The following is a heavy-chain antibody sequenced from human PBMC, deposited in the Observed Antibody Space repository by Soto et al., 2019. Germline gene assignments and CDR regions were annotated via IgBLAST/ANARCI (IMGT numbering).Heavy chain of an antibody. V-gene: IGHV4-61*01. J-gene: IGHJ4*02. Sequence: SETLSLTCSVSVDSVSRGSYHWSWIRQPPGKGLEWIGFKPYTGSPDYNPSLKSRVVISIDRSKNQFSLKLSSVTATDTAVYFCAKVGWGGDSWGQGTLVTVSS. CDR3: AKVGWGGDS. CDR1: VDSVSRGSYH. D-gene: IGHD7-27*01. CDR2: KPYTGSP.